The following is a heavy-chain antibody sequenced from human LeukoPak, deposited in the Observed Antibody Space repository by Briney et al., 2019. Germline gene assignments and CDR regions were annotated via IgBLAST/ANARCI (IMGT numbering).Heavy chain of an antibody. D-gene: IGHD2-2*01. CDR3: ARAQLLGSYYYYYYMDV. CDR1: GYTFTSYG. V-gene: IGHV1-69*05. CDR2: IIPIFGTA. J-gene: IGHJ6*03. Sequence: GASVKVSCKASGYTFTSYGISWVRQAPGQGLEWMGGIIPIFGTANYAQKFQGRVTITTDESTSTAYMELSSLRSEDTAVYYCARAQLLGSYYYYYYMDVWGKGTTVTVSS.